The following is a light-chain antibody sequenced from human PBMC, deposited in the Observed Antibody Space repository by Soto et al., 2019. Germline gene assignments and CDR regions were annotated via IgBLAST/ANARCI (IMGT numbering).Light chain of an antibody. J-gene: IGKJ5*01. CDR2: DAS. V-gene: IGKV3-20*01. CDR1: QSVSSY. Sequence: EIVLTQSPATLSLSPGERATLSFRASQSVSSYLAWYQQKPGQAPRLLIYDASNRATGIPARFSGSGSGTDFTLTISRLEPEDFAVYYCQQYGSSPRTFGQGTRLEI. CDR3: QQYGSSPRT.